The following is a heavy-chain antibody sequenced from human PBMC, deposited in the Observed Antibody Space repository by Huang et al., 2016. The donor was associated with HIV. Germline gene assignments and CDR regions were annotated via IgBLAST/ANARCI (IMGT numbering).Heavy chain of an antibody. CDR1: GGCFSDFY. CDR3: ARGRGGGWDY. D-gene: IGHD2-15*01. V-gene: IGHV4-34*01. Sequence: QVQLQQWGAGLLKPSETLSLTCAVYGGCFSDFYWSWIRQPPGKGLEWIGEINHSGSTNYNPSLKSRVTISVDTSKNQFSLKLSSVTAADTAVYYCARGRGGGWDYWGQGTLVTVSS. J-gene: IGHJ4*02. CDR2: INHSGST.